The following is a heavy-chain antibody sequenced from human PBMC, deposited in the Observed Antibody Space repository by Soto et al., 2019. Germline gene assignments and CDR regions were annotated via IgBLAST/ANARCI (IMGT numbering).Heavy chain of an antibody. Sequence: QVQLVQSGAEVKRPGASVKVSCKVSGDSLTDLSIHWVRQAPGKGLEYMGGFDPEDGEAMYAQNFQGRVTMTEDTSTDTSYMELTSLTSDDTAVYYCAVAYSGTHYGYLDPWGQGTLVTVSA. CDR3: AVAYSGTHYGYLDP. J-gene: IGHJ5*02. V-gene: IGHV1-24*01. D-gene: IGHD1-26*01. CDR1: GDSLTDLS. CDR2: FDPEDGEA.